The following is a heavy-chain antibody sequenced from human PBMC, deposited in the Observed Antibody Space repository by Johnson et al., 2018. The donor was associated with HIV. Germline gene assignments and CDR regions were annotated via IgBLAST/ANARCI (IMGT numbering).Heavy chain of an antibody. Sequence: QVQLVESGGGLVQPGGSLRLSCAASGFTFSSYGMHWVRQAPGKGLEWVAVIWYDGSNKYYADSVKGRFTISRDNSKNTLYLQMNSLRAEDTAVYYCAKDHPVVAERTGAFDIWGQGTMVTVSS. J-gene: IGHJ3*02. D-gene: IGHD2-15*01. CDR2: IWYDGSNK. CDR3: AKDHPVVAERTGAFDI. V-gene: IGHV3-30*02. CDR1: GFTFSSYG.